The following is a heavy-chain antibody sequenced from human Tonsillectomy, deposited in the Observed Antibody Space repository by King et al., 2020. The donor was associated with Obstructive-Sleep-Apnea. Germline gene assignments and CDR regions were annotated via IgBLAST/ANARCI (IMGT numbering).Heavy chain of an antibody. CDR2: ISSSSSYI. CDR1: GFTFSSYS. V-gene: IGHV3-21*01. Sequence: VQLVESGGGLVKPGGSLRLSCAASGFTFSSYSMNWVRQAPGKGLEWASSISSSSSYIYYADSVKGRFTISRDNAKNSLYLQMNSLRAEDTAVYYCARDTYYYDSSGYYLFDYWGQGTLVTVSS. J-gene: IGHJ4*02. CDR3: ARDTYYYDSSGYYLFDY. D-gene: IGHD3-22*01.